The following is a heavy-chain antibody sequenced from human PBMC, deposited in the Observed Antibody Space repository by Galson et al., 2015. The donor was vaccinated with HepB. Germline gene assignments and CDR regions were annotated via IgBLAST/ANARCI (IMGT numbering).Heavy chain of an antibody. Sequence: TLSLTCTVSGDSISSDGHDLRWVRQHPGKGLEGIGYMYYDGRTYYSPSLKSRVTISADTSKKQFSLNLNSVTAADTAVYFCARAISGGIHHVWGQGTPVTVSS. V-gene: IGHV4-31*03. J-gene: IGHJ6*02. D-gene: IGHD3-10*01. CDR1: GDSISSDGHD. CDR2: MYYDGRT. CDR3: ARAISGGIHHV.